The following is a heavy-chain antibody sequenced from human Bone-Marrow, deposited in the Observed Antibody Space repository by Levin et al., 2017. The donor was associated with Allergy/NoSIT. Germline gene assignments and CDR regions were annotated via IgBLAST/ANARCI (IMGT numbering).Heavy chain of an antibody. J-gene: IGHJ3*02. CDR1: GFTFRSYD. CDR3: ARYNYAYNAFDI. CDR2: IGTAADT. V-gene: IGHV3-13*01. Sequence: PGGSLRLSCAASGFTFRSYDMHWVRQATGKGLECVSTIGTAADTYYPDSVRGRFTITRDNAKNSLYLQMNGLSAGDTAVYYCARYNYAYNAFDIWGQGTMVTVSS. D-gene: IGHD3-10*01.